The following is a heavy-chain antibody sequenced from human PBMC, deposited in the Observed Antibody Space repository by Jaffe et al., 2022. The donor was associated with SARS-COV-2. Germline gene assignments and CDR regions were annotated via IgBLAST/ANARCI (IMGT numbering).Heavy chain of an antibody. J-gene: IGHJ4*02. CDR3: ARERAVAGLSVFDY. CDR1: GDSVSSNSVA. V-gene: IGHV6-1*01. D-gene: IGHD6-19*01. Sequence: QVQLQQSGPGLVKPSQTLSLTCAISGDSVSSNSVAWNWIRQSPSRGLECLGRTYFRSKWYNDYAVSVKSRISINPDTSKNQFSLQLNSVTPEDTAVYYCARERAVAGLSVFDYWGQGTLVTVSS. CDR2: TYFRSKWYN.